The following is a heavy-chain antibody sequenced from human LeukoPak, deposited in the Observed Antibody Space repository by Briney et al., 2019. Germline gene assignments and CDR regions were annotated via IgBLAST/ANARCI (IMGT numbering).Heavy chain of an antibody. Sequence: SETLSLTCAVYGGSFSGYYWSWIRQPPGKGLEWIGEINHSGSTNYNPSLKSRVTISVDTSKNQFSLKLSSVTAADTAVYYCARGSRLPPITMVRGVKDAFDIWGQGTMVTVSS. J-gene: IGHJ3*02. D-gene: IGHD3-10*01. CDR2: INHSGST. V-gene: IGHV4-34*01. CDR1: GGSFSGYY. CDR3: ARGSRLPPITMVRGVKDAFDI.